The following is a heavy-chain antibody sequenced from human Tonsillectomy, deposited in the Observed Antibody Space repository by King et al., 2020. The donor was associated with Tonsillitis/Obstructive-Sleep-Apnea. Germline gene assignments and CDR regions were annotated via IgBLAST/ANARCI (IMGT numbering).Heavy chain of an antibody. CDR3: AHSPRIPDMTTVVGWFDP. D-gene: IGHD4-23*01. Sequence: TLKESGPTLVKPTQTLTLTCTFSGFSLSTSGVGVGWIRQPPGKALEWLALIYWDDDKRYSPSLKSRLTITKDTSKNQVVLTMTNMDPVDTATYYCAHSPRIPDMTTVVGWFDPWGQGTLVTVSS. CDR1: GFSLSTSGVG. CDR2: IYWDDDK. J-gene: IGHJ5*02. V-gene: IGHV2-5*02.